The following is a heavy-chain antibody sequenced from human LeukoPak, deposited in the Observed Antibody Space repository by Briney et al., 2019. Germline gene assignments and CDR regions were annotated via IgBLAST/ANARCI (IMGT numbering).Heavy chain of an antibody. V-gene: IGHV3-23*01. CDR2: ISGSGGSA. J-gene: IGHJ4*02. Sequence: PGGSLRLSCAASGFTFSSYAMSWVRQAPGKGLEWVSAISGSGGSAYFADSVKGRFTISRDNSKNTLYLQMNSLRAEDTAVYYCAERTNVRGDTAMVDYWGQGTLVTVSS. CDR3: AERTNVRGDTAMVDY. CDR1: GFTFSSYA. D-gene: IGHD5-18*01.